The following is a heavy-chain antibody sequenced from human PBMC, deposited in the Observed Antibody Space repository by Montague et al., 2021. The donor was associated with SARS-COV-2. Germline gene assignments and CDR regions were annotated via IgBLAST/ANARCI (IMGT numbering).Heavy chain of an antibody. CDR3: AKDPGYTGYEGYFDS. J-gene: IGHJ4*02. Sequence: SLRLSCAASGFRFDYHAMQWVRQVPGKGLEWVAGISWNSERIGYADFVKGRFTISRDNTKNTLFLQMSSLRLEDSAFYYCAKDPGYTGYEGYFDSWGQGILVTVSS. CDR2: ISWNSERI. CDR1: GFRFDYHA. V-gene: IGHV3-9*01. D-gene: IGHD5-12*01.